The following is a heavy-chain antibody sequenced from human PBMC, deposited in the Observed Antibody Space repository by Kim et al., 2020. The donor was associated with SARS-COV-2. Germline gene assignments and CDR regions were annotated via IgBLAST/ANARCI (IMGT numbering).Heavy chain of an antibody. CDR1: GFTFSSYA. D-gene: IGHD2-2*01. CDR3: ATPPGYCSSTSCLSGGY. Sequence: GGSLRLSCAASGFTFSSYAMHWVRQAPGKGLEWVAVISYDGSNKYYADSVKGRFTISRDNSKNTLYLQMNSLRAEDTAVYYCATPPGYCSSTSCLSGGYWGQGTLVTVSS. V-gene: IGHV3-30-3*01. CDR2: ISYDGSNK. J-gene: IGHJ4*02.